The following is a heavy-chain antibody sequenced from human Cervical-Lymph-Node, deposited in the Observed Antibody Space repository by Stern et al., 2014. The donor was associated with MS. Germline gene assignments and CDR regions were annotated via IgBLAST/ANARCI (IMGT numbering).Heavy chain of an antibody. V-gene: IGHV1-3*01. Sequence: QVQLMQSGAEAKKPGASVKVSCKASGYTFTSYAMHWVRQAPGQRLEWMGWINAGNGNTKYSQKFQGRVTITRDTSASTAYMELSSLRSEDTAVYYCAREQAAYCGGDCYSYYYGMDVWGQGTTVTVSS. CDR3: AREQAAYCGGDCYSYYYGMDV. CDR1: GYTFTSYA. J-gene: IGHJ6*02. CDR2: INAGNGNT. D-gene: IGHD2-21*02.